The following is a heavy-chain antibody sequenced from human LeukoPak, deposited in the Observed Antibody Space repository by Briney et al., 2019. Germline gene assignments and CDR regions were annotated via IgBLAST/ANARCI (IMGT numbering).Heavy chain of an antibody. CDR1: GGSISSSRYY. CDR3: ARVGNEYCSGGSCYPDY. CDR2: IYSSGST. V-gene: IGHV4-39*07. Sequence: SETLSLTCTVSGGSISSSRYYRGWIRQPPGKGLEWIGSIYSSGSTYYNPSLKSRVTISVDRSKNQFSLKLSSVTAADTAVYYCARVGNEYCSGGSCYPDYWGQGTLVTVSS. J-gene: IGHJ4*02. D-gene: IGHD2-15*01.